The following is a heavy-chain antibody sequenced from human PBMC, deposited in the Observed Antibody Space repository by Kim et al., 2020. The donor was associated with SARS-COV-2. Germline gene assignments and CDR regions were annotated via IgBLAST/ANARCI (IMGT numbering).Heavy chain of an antibody. J-gene: IGHJ4*02. D-gene: IGHD3-10*01. CDR3: ARIRTLIGAFDY. Sequence: SETLSLTCAVYGGSFSGYYWSWIRQPPGKGLEWIGEINHSGSTNYNPSLKSRVTISVDTSKNQFSLKLSSVTAADTAVYYCARIRTLIGAFDYWGQGTLVTVSS. CDR2: INHSGST. CDR1: GGSFSGYY. V-gene: IGHV4-34*01.